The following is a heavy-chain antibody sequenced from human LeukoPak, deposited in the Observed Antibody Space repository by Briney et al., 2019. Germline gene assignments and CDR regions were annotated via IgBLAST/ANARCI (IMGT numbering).Heavy chain of an antibody. Sequence: SETLSLTCTVSGGSISSYYWSWIRQPPGKGLEWIEQLYYSGSTNYNPSLKSRVTISVDTSKKQFSLKLNSVTAADTAVYYCAGSKAIGGFLGRDESRRYNWFDPWGQGTLVTVSS. J-gene: IGHJ5*02. CDR1: GGSISSYY. D-gene: IGHD3-10*01. CDR3: AGSKAIGGFLGRDESRRYNWFDP. V-gene: IGHV4-59*01. CDR2: LYYSGST.